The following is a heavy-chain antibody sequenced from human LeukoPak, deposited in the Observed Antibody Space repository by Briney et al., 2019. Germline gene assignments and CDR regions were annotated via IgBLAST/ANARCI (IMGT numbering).Heavy chain of an antibody. CDR1: GGSISSYY. V-gene: IGHV4-59*08. Sequence: SETLSLTCAVSGGSISSYYWSWIRQPPGKGLEWIGYIYYSGSTNYNPSLKSRVTISVDTSKNQFSLKLSSVTAADTAVYYCATLAARRPGPFDYWGQGTLVTVSS. CDR3: ATLAARRPGPFDY. J-gene: IGHJ4*02. CDR2: IYYSGST. D-gene: IGHD6-6*01.